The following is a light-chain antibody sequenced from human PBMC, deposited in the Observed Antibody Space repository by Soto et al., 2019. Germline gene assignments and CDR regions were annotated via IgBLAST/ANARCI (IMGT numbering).Light chain of an antibody. Sequence: EIVLTQSPGTLSLSPGDRATLSCRASQSVSSSYLAWYQQKPGQAPRLRIYGASSRATGIPDRFSGSGSGTDFTLTISRLEPEDFTVYYCQQYGSSPYTFGQGTKLEIK. CDR1: QSVSSSY. V-gene: IGKV3-20*01. J-gene: IGKJ2*01. CDR3: QQYGSSPYT. CDR2: GAS.